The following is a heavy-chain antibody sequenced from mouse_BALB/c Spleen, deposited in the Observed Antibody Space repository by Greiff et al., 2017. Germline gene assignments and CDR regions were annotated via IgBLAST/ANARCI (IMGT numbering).Heavy chain of an antibody. J-gene: IGHJ2*01. CDR3: ASYYGSSTND. V-gene: IGHV1S81*02. Sequence: QVQLQQPGAELVKPGASVKLSCKASGYTFTSYWMHWVKQRPGQGLEWIGEINPSNGRTNYNEKFKSKATLTVDKSSSTAYMQLSSLTSEDSAVYYCASYYGSSTNDWGQGTTLTVSA. CDR2: INPSNGRT. D-gene: IGHD1-1*01. CDR1: GYTFTSYW.